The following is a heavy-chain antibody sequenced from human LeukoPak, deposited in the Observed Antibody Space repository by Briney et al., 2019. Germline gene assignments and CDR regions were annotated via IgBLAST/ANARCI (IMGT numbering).Heavy chain of an antibody. D-gene: IGHD6-13*01. V-gene: IGHV4-39*07. Sequence: SETLSLTCTVSGGSISSYYWGWIRQPPGKGLEWIGTIYYSGSTYYNPSLKSRVTISVDTSKNQFSLKLSSVTAADTAVYYCARGEGSRVDYWGQGTLVTVSS. CDR2: IYYSGST. CDR1: GGSISSYY. J-gene: IGHJ4*02. CDR3: ARGEGSRVDY.